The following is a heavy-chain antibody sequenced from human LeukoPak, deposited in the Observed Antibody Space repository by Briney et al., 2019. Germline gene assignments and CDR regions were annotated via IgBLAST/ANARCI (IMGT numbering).Heavy chain of an antibody. D-gene: IGHD3-22*01. CDR3: ARGGKYYDSSGYYL. CDR2: MKGGGET. Sequence: GGSLRLSCAASGFSFTNYAMSWVRQAPARGPEWLSSMKGGGETFYADSVKGRFTLSRDDSRNTVYLQMNSLRAEDTAVYYCARGGKYYDSSGYYLWGQGTLVTVSS. J-gene: IGHJ5*02. V-gene: IGHV3-23*01. CDR1: GFSFTNYA.